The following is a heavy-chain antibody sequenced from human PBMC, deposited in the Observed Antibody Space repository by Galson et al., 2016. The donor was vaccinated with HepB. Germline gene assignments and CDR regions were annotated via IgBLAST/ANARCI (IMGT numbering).Heavy chain of an antibody. CDR3: VGVDVPDLLTGYFDH. Sequence: LRLSCAASGFPFTRYSMHWVRQAPGKGLEWVSIISSDGNTEYYTDSVKGRFTISRDNSQNTLFLHMSSLRPEDTAVYYCVGVDVPDLLTGYFDHWGQGNLVTVSS. CDR2: ISSDGNTE. J-gene: IGHJ5*02. V-gene: IGHV3-30*03. D-gene: IGHD3-9*01. CDR1: GFPFTRYS.